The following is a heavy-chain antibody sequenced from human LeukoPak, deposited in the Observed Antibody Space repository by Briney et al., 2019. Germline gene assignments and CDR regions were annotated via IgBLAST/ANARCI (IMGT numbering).Heavy chain of an antibody. J-gene: IGHJ4*02. CDR3: AKEGDYYGSGSYQFDY. CDR1: GVTFSSYA. Sequence: GGSLRLSCAASGVTFSSYAMSWVRQAPGKGLEWVSDISGSGGNTYYADSVKGRFTVSRDNSKNTLYLQMNSLRAEDTAVYYCAKEGDYYGSGSYQFDYWGQGTLVTVSS. D-gene: IGHD3-10*01. V-gene: IGHV3-23*01. CDR2: ISGSGGNT.